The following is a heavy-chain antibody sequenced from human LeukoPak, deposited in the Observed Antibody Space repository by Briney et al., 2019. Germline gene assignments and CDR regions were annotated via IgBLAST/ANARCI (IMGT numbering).Heavy chain of an antibody. J-gene: IGHJ4*02. D-gene: IGHD5-18*01. CDR2: LYYSGST. Sequence: PSETLSLTCTVPGGSFSTNSNYWGWIRQPPGKGLEWIGRLYYSGSTYYNPSLKSRVTISVDTSKNQFSLRLSSVTAADTAVYYCARRNNYGYPFYLDSWGQGTLVTVSS. CDR1: GGSFSTNSNY. V-gene: IGHV4-39*07. CDR3: ARRNNYGYPFYLDS.